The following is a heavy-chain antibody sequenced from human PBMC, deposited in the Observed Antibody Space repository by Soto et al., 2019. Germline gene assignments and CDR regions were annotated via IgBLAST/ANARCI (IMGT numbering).Heavy chain of an antibody. CDR1: GGSFSGYI. CDR3: TRGLFSGSSYSGSWYYFDS. CDR2: INHSGSS. V-gene: IGHV4-34*01. D-gene: IGHD1-26*01. J-gene: IGHJ4*02. Sequence: SETLAITCAVSGGSFSGYIWTWIRQNPGKGLQWIGQINHSGSSIYNPSLKNRVTISTMSNNKFSLELSSVTAADTAVYYCTRGLFSGSSYSGSWYYFDSWGQGTMVTVSS.